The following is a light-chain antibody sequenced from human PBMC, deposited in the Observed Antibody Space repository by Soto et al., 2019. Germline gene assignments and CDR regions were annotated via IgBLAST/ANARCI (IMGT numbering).Light chain of an antibody. V-gene: IGKV3-20*01. J-gene: IGKJ3*01. CDR3: QQYGGSPFT. CDR1: QSFSTSY. Sequence: EIVLTQSLGTLSLSPGDRATLSCRASQSFSTSYLAWYQHKPGQAPRLLIHNTFTRATGIPHRFSGSGSGTDFTLTISRLEPEDFAVYYCQQYGGSPFTFGPGTKVDIK. CDR2: NTF.